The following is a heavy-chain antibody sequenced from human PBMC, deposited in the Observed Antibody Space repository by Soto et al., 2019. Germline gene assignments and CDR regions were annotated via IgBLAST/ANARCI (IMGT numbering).Heavy chain of an antibody. CDR2: IYYSGST. V-gene: IGHV4-39*01. CDR3: ARHPVDVLRYFDWLLPFDP. D-gene: IGHD3-9*01. J-gene: IGHJ5*02. CDR1: GSSISSSSYY. Sequence: PSETLSLTCTVSGSSISSSSYYWGWIRQPPGKGLEWIGSIYYSGSTYYNPSLKSRVTISVDTSKNQFSLKLSSVTAADTAVYYCARHPVDVLRYFDWLLPFDPWGQGTLVTVSS.